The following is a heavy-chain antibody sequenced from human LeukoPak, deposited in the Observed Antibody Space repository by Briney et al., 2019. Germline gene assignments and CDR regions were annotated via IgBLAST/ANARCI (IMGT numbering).Heavy chain of an antibody. CDR1: VGSISSSSYY. CDR3: ARHHERDAYYYYYYMDV. Sequence: SETLSLTCTVSVGSISSSSYYWGWIRQPPGKGLEWLGSIYYSGSTYYNPSLKSRVTISVDTSKNQFSLKLSSVTAADTAVCYCARHHERDAYYYYYYMDVWGKGTTVTVSS. J-gene: IGHJ6*03. V-gene: IGHV4-39*01. CDR2: IYYSGST.